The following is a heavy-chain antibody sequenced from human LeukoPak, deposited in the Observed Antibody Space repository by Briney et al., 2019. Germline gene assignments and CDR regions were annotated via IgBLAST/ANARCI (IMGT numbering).Heavy chain of an antibody. J-gene: IGHJ4*02. CDR3: TTVGVAAVEYYFEY. D-gene: IGHD2-15*01. Sequence: PGGSLRLSCAVSGFTVSSNFMSWVRQAPGKGPECVSVIYTSGITYYADSVRGRFTISRDNSKNTLYLQMDSLTAEDTAVYYCTTVGVAAVEYYFEYWGQGTLVTVSS. V-gene: IGHV3-66*01. CDR2: IYTSGIT. CDR1: GFTVSSNF.